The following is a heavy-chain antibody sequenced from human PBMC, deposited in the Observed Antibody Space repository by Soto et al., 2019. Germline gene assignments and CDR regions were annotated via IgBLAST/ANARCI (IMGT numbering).Heavy chain of an antibody. CDR3: ARSVEGHFDY. CDR2: ITSDTKTI. V-gene: IGHV3-48*02. J-gene: IGHJ4*02. CDR1: GFTFSVYS. Sequence: EVQLVESGGALVQRGGSLRLSCVASGFTFSVYSMNWVRQAPGKGLEWFSYITSDTKTIKYADSVKGRFTISRDNAKNSVYRQMNSLRDEDTAVYYCARSVEGHFDYWGQGTVVTVSS. D-gene: IGHD6-19*01.